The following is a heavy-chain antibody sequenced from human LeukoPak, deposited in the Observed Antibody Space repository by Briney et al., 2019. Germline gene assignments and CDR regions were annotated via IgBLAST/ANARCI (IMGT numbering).Heavy chain of an antibody. D-gene: IGHD3-10*01. Sequence: GGSLRLSCAASGFTFSSYAMSWVRQAPGKGPEWVSAISGSGGSTYYADSVKGRFTISRDNSKNTLYLQMNSLRAEDTAVYYCAKDELLWFGELQGLDYWGQGTLVTVSS. CDR2: ISGSGGST. V-gene: IGHV3-23*01. CDR1: GFTFSSYA. CDR3: AKDELLWFGELQGLDY. J-gene: IGHJ4*02.